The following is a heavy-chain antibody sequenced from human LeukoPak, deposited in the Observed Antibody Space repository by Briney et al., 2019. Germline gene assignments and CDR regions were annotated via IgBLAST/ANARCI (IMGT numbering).Heavy chain of an antibody. CDR2: ISSSSSYI. J-gene: IGHJ4*02. CDR1: GFTFSSYS. CDR3: ARGRIAARRISIYYFDY. Sequence: GGSLRLSCAASGFTFSSYSMNWVRQAPGKGLEWVSSISSSSSYIYYADSVKGRFTISRENAKNSLYLQMNSLRAGDTAVYYCARGRIAARRISIYYFDYWGQGTLVTVSS. D-gene: IGHD6-6*01. V-gene: IGHV3-21*01.